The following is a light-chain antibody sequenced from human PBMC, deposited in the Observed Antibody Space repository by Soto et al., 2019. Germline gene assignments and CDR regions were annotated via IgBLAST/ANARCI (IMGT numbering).Light chain of an antibody. J-gene: IGKJ2*01. V-gene: IGKV3-20*01. CDR2: AAS. CDR3: HQYGSSPP. CDR1: QSVNSN. Sequence: SHSAATVSVSTGERATLSCRASQSVNSNLAWYQQKLGQAPRLLIYAASTRATGIPDRFSGSESGTDFTLTISRLEPEDFAVYYCHQYGSSPPFG.